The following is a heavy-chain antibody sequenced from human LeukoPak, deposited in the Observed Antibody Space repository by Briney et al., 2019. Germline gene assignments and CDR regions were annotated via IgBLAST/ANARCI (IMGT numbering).Heavy chain of an antibody. J-gene: IGHJ5*02. V-gene: IGHV5-51*03. CDR2: ISPSRSET. Sequence: GESLKLSCKGSGLDLNDYWIGWVRQMPGKGLEWMGIISPSRSETQYTLPFQGQVTISVDKSTSTAYLQWSSLKASDTAIYYCAWRKYFSTWLEPWGQGTLVTVSS. D-gene: IGHD2/OR15-2a*01. CDR3: AWRKYFSTWLEP. CDR1: GLDLNDYW.